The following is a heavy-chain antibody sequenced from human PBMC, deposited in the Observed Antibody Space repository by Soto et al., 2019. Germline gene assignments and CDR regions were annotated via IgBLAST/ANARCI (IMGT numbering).Heavy chain of an antibody. CDR1: GGSITTLNNY. V-gene: IGHV4-39*01. CDR3: ARHRLQWLVYFDY. D-gene: IGHD6-19*01. J-gene: IGHJ4*02. Sequence: LLLQESGPGLVKPSETLSLSCSVAGGSITTLNNYWGWVRQPPGKGLEWIGSISDRGTIFYNASLESRLSISLETSKNQFSLRLKSVTAADTALYFCARHRLQWLVYFDYWGQGIQVTVS. CDR2: ISDRGTI.